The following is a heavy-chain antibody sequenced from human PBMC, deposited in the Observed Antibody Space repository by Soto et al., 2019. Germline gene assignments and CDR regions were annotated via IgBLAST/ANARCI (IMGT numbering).Heavy chain of an antibody. V-gene: IGHV1-8*01. D-gene: IGHD3-3*01. CDR2: MNPNSGNT. Sequence: QVQLVQSGAEVKKPGASVKVSCKASGYTFTSYDINWVRQATGQGLEWMGWMNPNSGNTGYAQKFQGRVTMTRNTSISTAYMELSSLRSEDTAVYYCAREGSRIDLHDYDFWSGYYSSAPTQNYYYYYMDVWGKGTTVTVSS. J-gene: IGHJ6*03. CDR1: GYTFTSYD. CDR3: AREGSRIDLHDYDFWSGYYSSAPTQNYYYYYMDV.